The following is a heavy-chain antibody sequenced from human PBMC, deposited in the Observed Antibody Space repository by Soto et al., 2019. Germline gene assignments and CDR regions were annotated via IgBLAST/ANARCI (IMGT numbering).Heavy chain of an antibody. J-gene: IGHJ4*02. CDR1: SGSISSSSYY. D-gene: IGHD3-16*02. V-gene: IGHV4-39*01. CDR2: IYYSVST. Sequence: PSKTLSLTCTVSSGSISSSSYYWGWIRQPPGKGLEWIGSIYYSVSTYYNPSLKSRVTISVDTSKNQFSLKLSSVTAADTAVYYCARQGPPKGSDRYDQDYLGQGTVLTVSS. CDR3: ARQGPPKGSDRYDQDY.